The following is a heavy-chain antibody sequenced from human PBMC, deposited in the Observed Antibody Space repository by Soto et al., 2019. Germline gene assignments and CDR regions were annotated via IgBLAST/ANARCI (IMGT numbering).Heavy chain of an antibody. CDR3: ARHPGRDYWFDP. J-gene: IGHJ5*02. CDR1: GGSISSSSYY. Sequence: SETLSLTCTVSGGSISSSSYYWGWIRQPPGKGLEWIGSIYYSGSTYYNPSLKSRVTISVDTSKNQFSLKLSSVTAADTAVYYCARHPGRDYWFDPWGQGTLVTVSS. CDR2: IYYSGST. D-gene: IGHD3-10*01. V-gene: IGHV4-39*01.